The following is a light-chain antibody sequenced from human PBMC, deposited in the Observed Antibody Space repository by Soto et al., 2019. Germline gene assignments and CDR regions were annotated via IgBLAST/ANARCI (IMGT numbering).Light chain of an antibody. CDR2: EVS. V-gene: IGKV2D-29*02. Sequence: DVVMTQTPVSLSVAPGQPASISCKSSQSLLHITGETFLFWYLQKPGQSPQLLIYEVSTRVSGVPDRFSGSGSGTDFTLEISRVDTDDVGIYYCMQSTQLPPTFGQGTRLGIE. CDR1: QSLLHITGETF. J-gene: IGKJ5*01. CDR3: MQSTQLPPT.